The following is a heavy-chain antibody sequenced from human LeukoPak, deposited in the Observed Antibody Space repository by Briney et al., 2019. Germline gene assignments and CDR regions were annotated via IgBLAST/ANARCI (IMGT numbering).Heavy chain of an antibody. CDR2: LYSGGHT. Sequence: PGGSLTLSCAASGFTVTSSYMSWVRQAPGKGLEWVAVLYSGGHTYYAGSVRGRVTISRDPSKTTLYLQMHSLRSEDPAEYYCARARCDSCGYGSWGQGTLVTVSS. CDR1: GFTVTSSY. CDR3: ARARCDSCGYGS. V-gene: IGHV3-66*02. J-gene: IGHJ5*02. D-gene: IGHD3-22*01.